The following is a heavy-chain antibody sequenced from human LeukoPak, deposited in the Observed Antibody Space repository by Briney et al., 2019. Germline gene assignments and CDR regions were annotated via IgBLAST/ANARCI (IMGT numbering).Heavy chain of an antibody. CDR1: GGSISSSSYY. J-gene: IGHJ4*02. CDR2: IYYSGST. Sequence: SETLSLTCTVSGGSISSSSYYWGWIRQPPGKGLEWIGSIYYSGSTYYNPSLKSRVTISVDTSKNQFPLKLSSVTAADTAVYYCARQFLDYGDYVIQIWGQGTLVTVSS. CDR3: ARQFLDYGDYVIQI. V-gene: IGHV4-39*01. D-gene: IGHD4-17*01.